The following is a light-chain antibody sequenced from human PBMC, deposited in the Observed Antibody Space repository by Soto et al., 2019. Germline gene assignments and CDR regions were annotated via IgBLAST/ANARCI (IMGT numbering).Light chain of an antibody. CDR3: QFYGDPPKT. CDR2: DAS. CDR1: QSVSSNF. V-gene: IGKV3-20*01. Sequence: EMVLTQSPGTLSLSPGERGTLSCRASQSVSSNFLAWYQQKPGQAPRLLIFDASTRATGIPDRFTGRGSGTDFTLTISRLEPEDFAVYYCQFYGDPPKTFGQGTKVDIK. J-gene: IGKJ1*01.